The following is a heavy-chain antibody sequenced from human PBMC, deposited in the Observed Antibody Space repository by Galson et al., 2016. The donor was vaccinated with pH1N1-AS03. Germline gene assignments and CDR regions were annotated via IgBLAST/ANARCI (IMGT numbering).Heavy chain of an antibody. CDR3: VRDIYGDPLGE. D-gene: IGHD4-17*01. V-gene: IGHV6-1*01. CDR1: GDSVSSNSAA. J-gene: IGHJ4*02. CDR2: TYLRSTWYH. Sequence: CAISGDSVSSNSAAWNWIRLSPSRGLEWLGRTYLRSTWYHDYAESMKSRIIINADTSKNQFSLQLNSVTPEDTAVYYCVRDIYGDPLGEWGQGTLVTVSS.